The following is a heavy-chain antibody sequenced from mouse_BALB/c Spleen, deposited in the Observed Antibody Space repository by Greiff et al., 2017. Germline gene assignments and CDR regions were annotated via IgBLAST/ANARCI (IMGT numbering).Heavy chain of an antibody. J-gene: IGHJ1*01. V-gene: IGHV14-3*02. D-gene: IGHD1-3*01. CDR2: IDPANGNT. Sequence: VQLQQSGAELVKPGASVKLSCTASGFNIKDTYMHWVKQRPEQGLEWIGRIDPANGNTKYDPKFQGKATITADTSSNTAYLQLSSLTSEDTAVYYCARSGSSPWYCDVWGAGTTVTVSS. CDR3: ARSGSSPWYCDV. CDR1: GFNIKDTY.